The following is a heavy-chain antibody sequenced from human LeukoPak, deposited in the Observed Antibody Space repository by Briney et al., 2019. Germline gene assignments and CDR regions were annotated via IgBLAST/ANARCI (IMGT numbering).Heavy chain of an antibody. J-gene: IGHJ6*02. D-gene: IGHD5-18*01. CDR2: IYYSGST. CDR3: ARQDPGYSYGDYYYYGMDV. Sequence: PSETPSLTCTVSGGSISSYYWSWIRQPPGKGLEWIGYIYYSGSTNYNPSLKSRVTISVDTSKNQFSLKLSSVTAADTAVYYCARQDPGYSYGDYYYYGMDVWGQGTTVTVSS. V-gene: IGHV4-59*08. CDR1: GGSISSYY.